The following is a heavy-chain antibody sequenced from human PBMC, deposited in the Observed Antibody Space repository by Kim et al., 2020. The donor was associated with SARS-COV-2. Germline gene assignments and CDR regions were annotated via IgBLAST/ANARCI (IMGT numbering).Heavy chain of an antibody. Sequence: GGSLRLSCAASGFTFSSYGMHWVRQAPGKGLECVAVISYDGGNKYYADSVKGRFTISRDNSKNTVYLQMNSLRIEDTSVYYCAKVLGDHGDYFDPWGRGTLITVSS. J-gene: IGHJ2*01. CDR3: AKVLGDHGDYFDP. CDR2: ISYDGGNK. CDR1: GFTFSSYG. D-gene: IGHD4-17*01. V-gene: IGHV3-30*18.